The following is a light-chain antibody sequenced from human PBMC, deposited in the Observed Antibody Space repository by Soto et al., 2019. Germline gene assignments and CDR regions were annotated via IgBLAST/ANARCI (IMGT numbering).Light chain of an antibody. V-gene: IGKV3-15*01. CDR2: GAS. J-gene: IGKJ1*01. Sequence: EIVMTQSPATLSVSPGERATLSCRASQSVSSKLAWYQQKPGQAPRLLIYGASTRATGIPARFSGSGSGTEFTLTISSLQSEDFAVYYCQQYNTWPPWTFGQGTKVKIK. CDR3: QQYNTWPPWT. CDR1: QSVSSK.